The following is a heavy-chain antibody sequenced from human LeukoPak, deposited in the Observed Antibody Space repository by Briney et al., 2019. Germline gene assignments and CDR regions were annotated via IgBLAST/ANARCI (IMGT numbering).Heavy chain of an antibody. CDR1: GGTFSSYA. J-gene: IGHJ6*02. CDR3: ARLRYDSSGYYYYYYGMDV. CDR2: IIPILGIA. D-gene: IGHD3-22*01. Sequence: SVKVSCKASGGTFSSYAISWVRQAPGQGLEWMGRIIPILGIANYAQKFQGRVTITADKSTSTAYMELSSLRSEDTAVYYCARLRYDSSGYYYYYYGMDVWGQGTTVTVSS. V-gene: IGHV1-69*04.